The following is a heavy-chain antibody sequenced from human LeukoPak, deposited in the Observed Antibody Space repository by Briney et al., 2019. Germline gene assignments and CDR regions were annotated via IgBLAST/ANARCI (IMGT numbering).Heavy chain of an antibody. D-gene: IGHD3-3*01. CDR1: GGSISSYY. J-gene: IGHJ4*02. CDR3: ARYDFWSGRPDY. CDR2: IYYSGIT. V-gene: IGHV4-59*08. Sequence: SETLSLTCTVSGGSISSYYWSWIRQPPGKGLEWIGYIYYSGITNYNPSLKSRVTISVDTSKNQFSLKLSSVTAADTAVYYCARYDFWSGRPDYWGQGTLVTVSP.